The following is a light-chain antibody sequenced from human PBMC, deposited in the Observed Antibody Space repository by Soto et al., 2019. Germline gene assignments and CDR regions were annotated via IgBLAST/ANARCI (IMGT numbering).Light chain of an antibody. J-gene: IGKJ5*01. V-gene: IGKV3-15*01. Sequence: EIVMTQSPATLSVSPGERATLSCRASQSVSSNLAWYQQKPGQAPRLLIYGASTRATGLPARFSGSGSGTEFTLTISSLQSEDFAVYYCQQYNNWRTFGQVTPLEIK. CDR1: QSVSSN. CDR3: QQYNNWRT. CDR2: GAS.